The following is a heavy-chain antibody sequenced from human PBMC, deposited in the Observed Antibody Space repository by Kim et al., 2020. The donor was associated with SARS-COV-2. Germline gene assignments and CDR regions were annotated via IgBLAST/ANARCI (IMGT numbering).Heavy chain of an antibody. CDR1: GFTFSNAW. V-gene: IGHV3-15*01. CDR3: TTEMYYDFWSGYYTGDYYYYYYGMDV. CDR2: IKSKTDGGTT. D-gene: IGHD3-3*01. J-gene: IGHJ6*02. Sequence: GGSLRLSCAASGFTFSNAWMSWVRQAPGKGLEWVGRIKSKTDGGTTDYAAPVKGRFTISRDDSKNTLYLQMNSLKTEDTAVYYCTTEMYYDFWSGYYTGDYYYYYYGMDVWGQGTTVTVSS.